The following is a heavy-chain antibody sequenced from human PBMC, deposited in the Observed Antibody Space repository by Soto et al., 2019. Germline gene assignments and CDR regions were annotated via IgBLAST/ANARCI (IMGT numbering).Heavy chain of an antibody. D-gene: IGHD3-22*01. CDR1: GFTFSSYA. CDR3: AKDEYYYDSSGYYYVFDY. V-gene: IGHV3-23*01. Sequence: GGSLRLSCAASGFTFSSYAMSWVRQAPGKGLEWVSAISGSGGSTYYVDSVKGRFTISRDNSKNTLYLQMNSLRAEDTAVYYCAKDEYYYDSSGYYYVFDYWGQGTLVTVSS. J-gene: IGHJ4*02. CDR2: ISGSGGST.